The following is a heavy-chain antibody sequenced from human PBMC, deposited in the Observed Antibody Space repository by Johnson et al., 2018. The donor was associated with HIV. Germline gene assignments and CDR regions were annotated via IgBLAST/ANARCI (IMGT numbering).Heavy chain of an antibody. CDR3: ARDPNSSNCSGVTCYSAAFDI. D-gene: IGHD2-15*01. J-gene: IGHJ3*02. V-gene: IGHV3-NL1*01. CDR2: IYSRGNT. CDR1: RFSFSDYA. Sequence: QVQLVESGGGVVQPGRSLRVSCAASRFSFSDYAMHWVRQAPGKGLEWVSVIYSRGNTYYADSVKGRFTISRDNSKNTLYLQMDSLRGEDTAVYYCARDPNSSNCSGVTCYSAAFDIWGQGTMVTVSS.